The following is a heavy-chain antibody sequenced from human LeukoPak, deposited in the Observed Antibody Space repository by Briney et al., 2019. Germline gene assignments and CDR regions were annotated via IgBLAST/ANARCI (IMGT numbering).Heavy chain of an antibody. CDR3: AKNQGVGHFDS. V-gene: IGHV4-38-2*02. J-gene: IGHJ4*02. CDR1: GFSVTNTYY. D-gene: IGHD1-14*01. CDR2: IYNSGST. Sequence: SETLPLTCTVSGFSVTNTYYWAWIRQPPGKGLEWIGSIYNSGSTYYNPSLKSRVTMSVDTSKNQFSLNLNSVTAADTAVYFCAKNQGVGHFDSWRQRTLVTVSS.